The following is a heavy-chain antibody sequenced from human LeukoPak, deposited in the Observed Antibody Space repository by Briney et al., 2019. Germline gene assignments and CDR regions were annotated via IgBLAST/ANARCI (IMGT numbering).Heavy chain of an antibody. CDR3: GRSYFGSGFDS. CDR1: PFTFSGYW. CDR2: INSVGYSI. D-gene: IGHD3-9*01. Sequence: RPGRSLRLFCTASPFTFSGYWMHWVRHAPGKWLVWLSRINSVGYSITYADSVKGRFTISRENAKNTLYLQMNSQMVEETAVTFCGRSYFGSGFDSWGQGTLVTVSS. J-gene: IGHJ5*01. V-gene: IGHV3-74*03.